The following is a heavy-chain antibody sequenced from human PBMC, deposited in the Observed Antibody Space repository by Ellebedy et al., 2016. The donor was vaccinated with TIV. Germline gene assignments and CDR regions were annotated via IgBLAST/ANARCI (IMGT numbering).Heavy chain of an antibody. V-gene: IGHV4-59*13. CDR3: ARDRGYSYGYRAEGY. Sequence: SETLSLTXTVSGGSISSYYWSWIRQPPGKGLEWIGYIYYSGSTNYNPSLKSRVTISVDTSKNQFSLKLSSVTAADTAVYYCARDRGYSYGYRAEGYWGQGTLVTVSS. D-gene: IGHD5-18*01. CDR1: GGSISSYY. J-gene: IGHJ4*02. CDR2: IYYSGST.